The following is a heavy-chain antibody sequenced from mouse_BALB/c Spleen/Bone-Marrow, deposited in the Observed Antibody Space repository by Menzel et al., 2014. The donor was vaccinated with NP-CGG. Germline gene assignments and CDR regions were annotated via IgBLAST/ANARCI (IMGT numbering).Heavy chain of an antibody. V-gene: IGHV5-6-3*01. CDR1: GFTFSSYG. CDR2: INSNGGSI. CDR3: ARDMITTRGFAY. D-gene: IGHD2-4*01. Sequence: VQLKESGGGLVQPGGSLKLSCAASGFTFSSYGMSWVRQTPDKRLELVATINSNGGSIYYPDSVKGRFTISRDNAKNTLYLQMSSLKSEDTAMYYCARDMITTRGFAYWGQGTLVTVSA. J-gene: IGHJ3*01.